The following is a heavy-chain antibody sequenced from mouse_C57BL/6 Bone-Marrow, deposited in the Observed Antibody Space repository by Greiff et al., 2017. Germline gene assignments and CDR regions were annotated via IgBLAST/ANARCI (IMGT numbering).Heavy chain of an antibody. V-gene: IGHV3-6*01. CDR1: GYSITSGYY. Sequence: EVKLVESGPGLVKPSQSLSLTCSVTGYSITSGYYWNWIRQFPGNKLEWMGYISYDGSNNYNPSLKNRISITRDTSKNQFFLKLNSVTTEDTATYYCARGDGPWYFDVWGTGTTVTVSS. CDR3: ARGDGPWYFDV. J-gene: IGHJ1*03. CDR2: ISYDGSN. D-gene: IGHD2-3*01.